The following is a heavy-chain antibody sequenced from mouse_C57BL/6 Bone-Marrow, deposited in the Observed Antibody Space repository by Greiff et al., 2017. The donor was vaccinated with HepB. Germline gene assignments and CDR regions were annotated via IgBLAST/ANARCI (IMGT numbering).Heavy chain of an antibody. D-gene: IGHD1-1*01. J-gene: IGHJ2*01. CDR1: GYTFTSYG. CDR3: ARDGTTVVFDY. Sequence: VKVVESGAELARPGASVKLSCKASGYTFTSYGISWVKQRTGQGLEWIGEIYPRSGNTYYNEKFKGKATLTADKSSSTAYMELRSLTSEDSAVYFCARDGTTVVFDYWGQGTTLTVSS. CDR2: IYPRSGNT. V-gene: IGHV1-81*01.